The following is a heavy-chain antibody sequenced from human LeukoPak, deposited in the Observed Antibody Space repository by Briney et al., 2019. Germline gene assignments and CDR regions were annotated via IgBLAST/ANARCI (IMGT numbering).Heavy chain of an antibody. Sequence: GGSLRLSCAASGFTFSSYGIHWVRQAPGKGLEWVAVISYDGSKKYYADSVKGRFTISRDNSKNTLYLQMNSLRAEDTAVYYCAKDGRDGYNYPSYYFDYWGQGTLVTVSS. CDR2: ISYDGSKK. CDR3: AKDGRDGYNYPSYYFDY. CDR1: GFTFSSYG. D-gene: IGHD5-12*01. J-gene: IGHJ4*02. V-gene: IGHV3-30*18.